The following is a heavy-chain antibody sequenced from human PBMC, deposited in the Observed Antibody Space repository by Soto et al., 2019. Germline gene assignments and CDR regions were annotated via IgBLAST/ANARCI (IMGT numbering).Heavy chain of an antibody. CDR2: IYPGDSDT. J-gene: IGHJ3*02. V-gene: IGHV5-51*01. CDR1: GYSFTSYW. D-gene: IGHD6-6*01. CDR3: ARQGTLIAARQSAFDI. Sequence: PGESLKISCKGSGYSFTSYWIGRVRQMPGKGLERRGNIYPGDSDTRYSPSFQGQVTISADKSISTAYLQWGSLKASDTAMYYCARQGTLIAARQSAFDIWGQGTMVTVSS.